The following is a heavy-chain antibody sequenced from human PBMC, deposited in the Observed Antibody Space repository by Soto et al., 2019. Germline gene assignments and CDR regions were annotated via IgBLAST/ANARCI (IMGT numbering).Heavy chain of an antibody. CDR2: IGTAGDT. CDR3: ARAPLTIFGSHSYGMDV. D-gene: IGHD3-3*01. V-gene: IGHV3-13*01. Sequence: PGGSLRLSCAASGFAFSTYDMHWVRQVTGKGLEWVSAIGTAGDTYYPGSVKGRFTISRENAKNSLYLQMNSLRAGDTAVYYCARAPLTIFGSHSYGMDVWGQGTTVTVSS. J-gene: IGHJ6*02. CDR1: GFAFSTYD.